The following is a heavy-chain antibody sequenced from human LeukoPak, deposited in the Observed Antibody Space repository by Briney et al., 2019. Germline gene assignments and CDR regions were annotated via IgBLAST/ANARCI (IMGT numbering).Heavy chain of an antibody. D-gene: IGHD3-9*01. J-gene: IGHJ4*02. V-gene: IGHV3-23*01. CDR2: ISGSGHTT. CDR1: GFTFTSSA. Sequence: GGSLRLSCAASGFTFTSSAMSWVRQAPGKGLEWVSVISGSGHTTDYADCVKGRFTVSRDNSKNTLYLQMNSLRAEDTAVYFCAKEPHILTGYYTDYFDSWGQGTLVTVSS. CDR3: AKEPHILTGYYTDYFDS.